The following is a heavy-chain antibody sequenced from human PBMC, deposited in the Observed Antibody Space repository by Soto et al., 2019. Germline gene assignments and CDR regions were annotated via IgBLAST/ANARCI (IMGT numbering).Heavy chain of an antibody. V-gene: IGHV4-30-4*01. J-gene: IGHJ4*02. CDR2: IYYSGST. D-gene: IGHD3-10*01. CDR1: GGSISSGDYY. Sequence: QVQLQESGPGLAKPSQTLSLTCSVSGGSISSGDYYWSWIRQPPGKGLEWIGFIYYSGSTYYNPSLKRRVTLSGDTSKNQFSLKLTSVTAADTAVYYCARWWFGEFFDYWGQGTLVTVSS. CDR3: ARWWFGEFFDY.